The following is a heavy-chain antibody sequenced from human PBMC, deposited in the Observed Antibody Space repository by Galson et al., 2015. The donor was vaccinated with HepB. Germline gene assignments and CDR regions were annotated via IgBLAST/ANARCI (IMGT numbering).Heavy chain of an antibody. CDR1: GYTFTSYA. CDR3: ARGVTYGDYVGYFDY. CDR2: INAGNGNT. D-gene: IGHD4-17*01. V-gene: IGHV1-3*01. Sequence: SVKVSCKASGYTFTSYAMHWVRQAPGQRLEWMGWINAGNGNTKYSQKFQGRVTITRDTSAGTAYMELSSLRSEDTAVYYCARGVTYGDYVGYFDYWGQGTLVTVSS. J-gene: IGHJ4*02.